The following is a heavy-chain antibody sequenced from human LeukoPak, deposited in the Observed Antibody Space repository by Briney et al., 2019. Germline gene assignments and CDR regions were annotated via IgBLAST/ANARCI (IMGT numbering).Heavy chain of an antibody. V-gene: IGHV3-23*01. J-gene: IGHJ4*02. CDR1: GFTFSSYA. CDR3: AKRPSLYFDY. Sequence: GGSLRLSCAASGFTFSSYAMSWVRQAPGKGLEWVSSITGSGASTYYADSVKGRFTISRDNSKNTLYLQMNSLRAEDTAVYYCAKRPSLYFDYWGQGTLVTVSS. D-gene: IGHD6-6*01. CDR2: ITGSGAST.